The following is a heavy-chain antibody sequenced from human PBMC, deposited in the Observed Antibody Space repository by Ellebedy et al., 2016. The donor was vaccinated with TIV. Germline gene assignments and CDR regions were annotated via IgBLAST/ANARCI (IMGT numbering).Heavy chain of an antibody. V-gene: IGHV3-30*18. J-gene: IGHJ6*02. CDR2: ISYDGSNK. CDR1: GFTFSSYG. Sequence: GESLKISCAASGFTFSSYGMHWVRQAPGKGLEWVAVISYDGSNKYYADSVKGRFTISRDNSKNTLYLQMNSLRAEDTAVYYCAKVLQMGTVTTVYDYGMDVWGQGTTVTVSS. D-gene: IGHD4-11*01. CDR3: AKVLQMGTVTTVYDYGMDV.